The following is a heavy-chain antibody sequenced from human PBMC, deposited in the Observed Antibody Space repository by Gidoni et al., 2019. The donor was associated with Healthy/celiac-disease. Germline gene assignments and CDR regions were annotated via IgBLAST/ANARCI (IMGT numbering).Heavy chain of an antibody. CDR3: AKAQLSHMSGWPGGGMDV. D-gene: IGHD2-2*01. Sequence: EVQLVESGGGLVQPGRSLRLSCAASGFTFDDYAMHWVRQAPGKGLEWVSGISWNSGSIGYADSVKGRFTISRDNAKNSLYLQMNSLRAEDTALYYCAKAQLSHMSGWPGGGMDVWGQGTTVTVSS. V-gene: IGHV3-9*01. J-gene: IGHJ6*02. CDR1: GFTFDDYA. CDR2: ISWNSGSI.